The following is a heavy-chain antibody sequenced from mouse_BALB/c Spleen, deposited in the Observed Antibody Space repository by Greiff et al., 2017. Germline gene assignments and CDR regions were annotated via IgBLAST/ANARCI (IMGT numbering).Heavy chain of an antibody. D-gene: IGHD2-1*01. CDR2: IDTSDSYT. Sequence: QVHVKQPGAELVMPGASVKMSCKASGYTFTDYWMHWVKQRPGQGLEWIGAIDTSDSYTSYNQKFKGKATLTVDESSSTAYMQLSSLTSEDSAVYYCARGIYYGNLFDYWGQGTTLTVSS. V-gene: IGHV1-69*01. CDR3: ARGIYYGNLFDY. J-gene: IGHJ2*01. CDR1: GYTFTDYW.